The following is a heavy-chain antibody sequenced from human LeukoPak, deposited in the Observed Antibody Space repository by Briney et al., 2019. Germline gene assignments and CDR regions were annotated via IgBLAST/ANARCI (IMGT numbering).Heavy chain of an antibody. V-gene: IGHV4-59*01. CDR1: GGSISSYY. CDR2: IYYSGST. CDR3: ARGGYYGSENDFRFDP. Sequence: PSETLSLTCTVSGGSISSYYWSWIRQPPGKGLEWIGYIYYSGSTNYNPSLKSRVTISVDTSKNQFSLKLSSVTPADTAVYYCARGGYYGSENDFRFDPWGQGTLVTVSS. D-gene: IGHD3-10*01. J-gene: IGHJ5*02.